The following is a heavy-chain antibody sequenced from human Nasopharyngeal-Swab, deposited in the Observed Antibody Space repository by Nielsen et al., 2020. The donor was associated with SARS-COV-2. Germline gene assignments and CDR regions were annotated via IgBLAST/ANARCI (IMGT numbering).Heavy chain of an antibody. Sequence: GESLKISCKASGFSVTSHGMHWVRQAPGKGLEWVAVIWYDGTNKFYADSVKGRFTISRDNSKNTLYLQMNSLRAEDTAMYYCHLSSGYDGYINYWGQGTLVTVYS. V-gene: IGHV3-33*01. CDR1: GFSVTSHG. J-gene: IGHJ4*02. D-gene: IGHD3-22*01. CDR3: HLSSGYDGYINY. CDR2: IWYDGTNK.